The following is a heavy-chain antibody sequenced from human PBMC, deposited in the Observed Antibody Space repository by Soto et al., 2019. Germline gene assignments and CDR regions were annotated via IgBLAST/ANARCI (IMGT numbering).Heavy chain of an antibody. Sequence: PGGSLRLSCAASGFTFSSYEMNWVRQAPGKGLEWVSYISSSGSTIYYADSGKRRITISRDNAKNSLYLQMNSLRAEDTAVYYCARDSLEDSSSWYAGYYYGMDVWGQGTTVTVSS. D-gene: IGHD6-13*01. J-gene: IGHJ6*02. CDR1: GFTFSSYE. CDR2: ISSSGSTI. V-gene: IGHV3-48*03. CDR3: ARDSLEDSSSWYAGYYYGMDV.